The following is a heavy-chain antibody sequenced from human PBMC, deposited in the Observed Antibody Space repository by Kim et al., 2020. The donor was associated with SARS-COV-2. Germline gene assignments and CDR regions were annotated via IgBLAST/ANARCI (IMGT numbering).Heavy chain of an antibody. J-gene: IGHJ4*02. D-gene: IGHD6-19*01. CDR1: GFTFSSYA. Sequence: GGSLRLSCAASGFTFSSYAMHWVRQAPGKGLEWVAVISYDGSNKYYADSVKGRFTISRDNSKNTLYLQMNSLRAEDTAVYYCARARSSGWSFDYWGQGT. CDR2: ISYDGSNK. V-gene: IGHV3-30*04. CDR3: ARARSSGWSFDY.